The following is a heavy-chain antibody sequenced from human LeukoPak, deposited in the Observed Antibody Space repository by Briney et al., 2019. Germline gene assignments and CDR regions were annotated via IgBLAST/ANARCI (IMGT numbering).Heavy chain of an antibody. CDR1: GGSFSGYY. V-gene: IGHV4-34*01. D-gene: IGHD6-13*01. J-gene: IGHJ4*03. CDR3: ARGTPPSSSCYDY. Sequence: SETLSLTCAVYGGSFSGYYWSWIRQPPGKGLEWIGEINHSGSTNYNPSLKSRVTISIDTSKNQFPLKLNSVTAADTAVYYCARGTPPSSSCYDYWGQGTLVTVSS. CDR2: INHSGST.